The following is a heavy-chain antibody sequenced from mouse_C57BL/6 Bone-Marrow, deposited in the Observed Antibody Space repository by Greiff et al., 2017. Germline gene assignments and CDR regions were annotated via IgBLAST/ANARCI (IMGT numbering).Heavy chain of an antibody. J-gene: IGHJ3*01. Sequence: EVHLVESGGGLVKPGGSLKLSCAASGFTFSSYAMSWVRQTPEKRLEWVATISDSGSYTYYPDNVKGRFTISRDNAKNNLYLQMSHLKSEDTAMYYCARGWLLRGAYWGQGTLVTVSA. V-gene: IGHV5-4*01. CDR3: ARGWLLRGAY. D-gene: IGHD2-3*01. CDR2: ISDSGSYT. CDR1: GFTFSSYA.